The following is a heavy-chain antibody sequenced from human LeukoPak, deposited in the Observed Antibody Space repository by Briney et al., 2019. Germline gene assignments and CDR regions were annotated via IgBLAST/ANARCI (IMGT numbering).Heavy chain of an antibody. CDR3: AKMQGYFDY. CDR2: ITGSGGTT. V-gene: IGHV3-23*01. Sequence: GGSLRLSCAASGFTVSSNYMSWVRQAPGKGLEWVSAITGSGGTTYYADFVKGRFTISRDNSKNTLYLQMNGLRVEDTAVYYCAKMQGYFDYWGQGTLVTVSS. CDR1: GFTVSSNY. J-gene: IGHJ4*02.